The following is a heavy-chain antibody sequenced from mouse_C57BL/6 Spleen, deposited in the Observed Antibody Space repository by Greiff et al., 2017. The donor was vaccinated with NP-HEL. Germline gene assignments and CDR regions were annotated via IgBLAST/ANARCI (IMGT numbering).Heavy chain of an antibody. Sequence: EVMLVESGGGLVQPKGSLKLSCAASGFSFNTYAMNWVRQAPGKGLEWVARIRSKSNNYATYYADSVKDRFTISREDSESMLYLQMNNLKTEDTAMYYCVKGSPYYDYLYWYFDVWGTGTTVTVSS. CDR1: GFSFNTYA. J-gene: IGHJ1*03. CDR2: IRSKSNNYAT. D-gene: IGHD2-4*01. CDR3: VKGSPYYDYLYWYFDV. V-gene: IGHV10-1*01.